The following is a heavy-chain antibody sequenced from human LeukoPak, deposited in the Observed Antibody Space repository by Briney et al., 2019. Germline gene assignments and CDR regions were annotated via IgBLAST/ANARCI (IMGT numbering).Heavy chain of an antibody. Sequence: EPGGSLRLSCAASGFTFSGYGMHWVRQAPGKGLEWVAVMSYDGSNKYYADSVKGRFTISRDNSKNTLYLQMNSLRAEDTAVYYCAKDLGGIDYYGMDVWGQGTTVTVSS. D-gene: IGHD1-14*01. CDR1: GFTFSGYG. CDR2: MSYDGSNK. J-gene: IGHJ6*02. CDR3: AKDLGGIDYYGMDV. V-gene: IGHV3-30*18.